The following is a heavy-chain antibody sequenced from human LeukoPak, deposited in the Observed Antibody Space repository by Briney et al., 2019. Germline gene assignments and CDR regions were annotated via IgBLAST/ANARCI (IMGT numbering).Heavy chain of an antibody. CDR1: GGSISSSSYY. CDR3: ARHQSGSGAFDI. Sequence: SETLSLTCTVSGGSISSSSYYWGWIRQPPGKGLEWIGSIYYSGSTYYNPSLKSRVTTSVDTSKNQFSLKLSSVTAADTAVYYCARHQSGSGAFDIWGQGTMVTVSS. CDR2: IYYSGST. V-gene: IGHV4-39*01. D-gene: IGHD3-10*01. J-gene: IGHJ3*02.